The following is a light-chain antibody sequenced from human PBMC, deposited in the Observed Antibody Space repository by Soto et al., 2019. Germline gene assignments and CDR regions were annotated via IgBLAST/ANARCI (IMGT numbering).Light chain of an antibody. V-gene: IGKV3-20*01. CDR2: GAS. Sequence: EIVLTQSPGTLSLSPGERATLSCRASQSVTSNFLAWYQQKPGQAPRLLIYGASTRAAGVPDRFSGSASGTAFTLTITRLEPEDFELYSCQQYGRSPLMYTFGQGTKLGVK. CDR1: QSVTSNF. J-gene: IGKJ2*01. CDR3: QQYGRSPLMYT.